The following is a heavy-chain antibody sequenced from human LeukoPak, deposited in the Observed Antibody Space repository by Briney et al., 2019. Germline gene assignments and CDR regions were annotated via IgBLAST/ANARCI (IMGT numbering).Heavy chain of an antibody. Sequence: PSETLSLTCTVSGGSISSGGYYWSWIRQHPGKGLEWIGYIYYSGSTYYNPSLKSRVTISVDTSKNQFSLKLSSVTAADTAVYYCARGDSILHYYYGMDVWGQGTTVTVSS. CDR2: IYYSGST. CDR1: GGSISSGGYY. V-gene: IGHV4-31*03. D-gene: IGHD3-3*02. CDR3: ARGDSILHYYYGMDV. J-gene: IGHJ6*02.